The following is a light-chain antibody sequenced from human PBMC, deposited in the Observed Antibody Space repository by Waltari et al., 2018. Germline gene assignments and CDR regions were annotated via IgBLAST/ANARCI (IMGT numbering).Light chain of an antibody. CDR2: YNN. V-gene: IGLV1-51*01. Sequence: QSVLTQPPSVSAAAGPTVTISCSGSGSNIGGNFVSWYQQLPGTAPKLLIFYNNKRPSGIPDRFSGSKSGSSATLGIAGLQTGDEAEYYCGTWDSSLSVVFGGGTKLTVL. CDR3: GTWDSSLSVV. J-gene: IGLJ2*01. CDR1: GSNIGGNF.